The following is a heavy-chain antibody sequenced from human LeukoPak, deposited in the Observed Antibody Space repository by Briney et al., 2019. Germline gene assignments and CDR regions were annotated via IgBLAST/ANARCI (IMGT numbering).Heavy chain of an antibody. J-gene: IGHJ3*02. Sequence: PSETLSLTCAVSGYSISSGYYWGWIRQPPGKGLEWIGSIYHSGSTYYNPSLKSRVTISVDTSKNQFSLKLNSVTAADTAVYYCATPYSGGYHGLDIWGQGTMVTVSS. CDR3: ATPYSGGYHGLDI. D-gene: IGHD1-26*01. CDR1: GYSISSGYY. V-gene: IGHV4-38-2*01. CDR2: IYHSGST.